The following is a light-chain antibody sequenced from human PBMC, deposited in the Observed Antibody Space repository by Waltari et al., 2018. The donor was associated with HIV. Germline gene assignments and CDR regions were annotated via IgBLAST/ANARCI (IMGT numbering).Light chain of an antibody. J-gene: IGLJ2*01. V-gene: IGLV2-14*01. CDR2: EVS. Sequence: QSALTQPASVSGSPGQPITFSCSGSSCDVGAHPFVPWYQQHPGKAPKLIIYEVSNRPSGVSDRFSGSSSGNTASLTISGLQAEDEADYYCSSYTTRNTLLFGGGTRLTVL. CDR3: SSYTTRNTLL. CDR1: SCDVGAHPF.